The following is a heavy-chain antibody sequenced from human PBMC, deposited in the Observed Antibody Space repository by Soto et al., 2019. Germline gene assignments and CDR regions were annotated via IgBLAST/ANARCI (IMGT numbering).Heavy chain of an antibody. J-gene: IGHJ4*02. CDR3: AHSRVPTIFHY. CDR2: IFWDDDK. V-gene: IGHV2-5*02. D-gene: IGHD2-2*01. Sequence: QMTLKESGPTLVKPTQTLTLTCTFSGFSLSTDGIGVGWIRQPPGKALEWLALIFWDDDKRYSPSLRSRLTITKDTSQNQVVLTMTHMDPVDTAIYYCAHSRVPTIFHYWGQAGLFTVSS. CDR1: GFSLSTDGIG.